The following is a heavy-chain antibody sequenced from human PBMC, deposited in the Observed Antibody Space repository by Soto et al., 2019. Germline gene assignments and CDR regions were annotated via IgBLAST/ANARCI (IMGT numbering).Heavy chain of an antibody. CDR3: AYSSTPFDY. CDR1: GFTFSSYA. V-gene: IGHV3-23*01. D-gene: IGHD6-13*01. Sequence: EVQLLESGGGLVQPGGSLRLSCAASGFTFSSYAMSWVRQAPGKGLEWVSAISGSGGSTYYADSVKGRFTISRDNSKYTLYPKMNSLRAEDTAVYYCAYSSTPFDYRGQGTLVTASS. J-gene: IGHJ4*02. CDR2: ISGSGGST.